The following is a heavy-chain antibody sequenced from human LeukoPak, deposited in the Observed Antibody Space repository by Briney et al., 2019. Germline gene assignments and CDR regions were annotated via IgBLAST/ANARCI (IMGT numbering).Heavy chain of an antibody. Sequence: GASVKVSCKAAGYTFTSYDINWVRQATGQGLEWMGWMNPNSGNTGYAQKLQGRVTMTRYTSISTAYMELSSLRSEDTAVYYCARGDYGGNSGGYWGQGTLVTVSS. CDR2: MNPNSGNT. CDR1: GYTFTSYD. D-gene: IGHD4-23*01. CDR3: ARGDYGGNSGGY. J-gene: IGHJ4*02. V-gene: IGHV1-8*01.